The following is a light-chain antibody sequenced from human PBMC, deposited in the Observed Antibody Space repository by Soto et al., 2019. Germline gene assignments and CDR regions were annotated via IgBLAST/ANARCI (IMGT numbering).Light chain of an antibody. V-gene: IGKV1-33*01. CDR1: QDISNN. CDR2: DAF. CDR3: QHYASLPRLT. J-gene: IGKJ4*02. Sequence: DIQMTQSPSSLSASVGDRVTITCQASQDISNNLNWYQQKPGKAPKLLIYDAFTLETGVPSRFSGGGSGTDFTFTINGLQPEDVALYYCQHYASLPRLTFGGGTKVDIK.